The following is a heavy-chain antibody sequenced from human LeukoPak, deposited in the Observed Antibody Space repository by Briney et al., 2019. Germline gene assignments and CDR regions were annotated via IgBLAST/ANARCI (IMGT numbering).Heavy chain of an antibody. Sequence: SETLSLTCTVSGGSISSDYWSWIRQPPGRGLEWIGYIYTDGSTNYNPSLKSRVTISVDTSKNQFSLKLSSVTAADTAVYYCARRWERGDIVVVPAADIDYWAKETLVTVPS. V-gene: IGHV4-4*09. CDR3: ARRWERGDIVVVPAADIDY. CDR2: IYTDGST. D-gene: IGHD2-2*01. CDR1: GGSISSDY. J-gene: IGHJ4*02.